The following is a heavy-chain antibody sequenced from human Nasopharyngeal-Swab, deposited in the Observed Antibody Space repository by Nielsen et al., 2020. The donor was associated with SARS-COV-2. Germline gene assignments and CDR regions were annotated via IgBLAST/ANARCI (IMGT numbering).Heavy chain of an antibody. CDR1: GYSISSGYY. V-gene: IGHV4-38-2*02. CDR2: IYHSGST. Sequence: GSLRLSCIVSGYSISSGYYWGWIRQPPGKGLEWIGSIYHSGSTYYNPSLKSRVTISVDTSKNQFSLKLSSVTAADTAVYYCARESPPDWYFDLWGRGTLVTVSS. CDR3: ARESPPDWYFDL. J-gene: IGHJ2*01.